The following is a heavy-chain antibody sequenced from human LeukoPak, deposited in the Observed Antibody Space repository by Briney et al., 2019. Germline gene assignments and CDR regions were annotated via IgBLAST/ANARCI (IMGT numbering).Heavy chain of an antibody. CDR1: GGTFSNYA. CDR2: LIPLFGIT. Sequence: GASVKVSCKASGGTFSNYAFSWVRQAPEQGLEWVGRLIPLFGITNYAQKFEGRVTITADKSTSTAYMELSSLRSEDTAVYFCASQFTPLSGMDVWGQGTTVTVSS. D-gene: IGHD2-15*01. CDR3: ASQFTPLSGMDV. V-gene: IGHV1-69*04. J-gene: IGHJ6*02.